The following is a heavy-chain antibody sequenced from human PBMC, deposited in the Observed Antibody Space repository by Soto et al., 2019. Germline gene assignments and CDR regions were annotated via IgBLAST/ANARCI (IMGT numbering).Heavy chain of an antibody. V-gene: IGHV3-23*01. CDR1: GFTFSSYS. Sequence: GGSLRLSCAASGFTFSSYSMSWVRQAPGKGLEWVSAISSSGGTTYYADSVKGRFTISRDNSKNTLYLQLNSLRAEDTAVYYCAKRTTGTKGFDYWGQGTLVTVSS. CDR2: ISSSGGTT. D-gene: IGHD1-1*01. J-gene: IGHJ4*02. CDR3: AKRTTGTKGFDY.